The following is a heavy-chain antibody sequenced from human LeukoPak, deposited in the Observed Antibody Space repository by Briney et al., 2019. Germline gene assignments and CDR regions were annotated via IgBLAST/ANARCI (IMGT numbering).Heavy chain of an antibody. D-gene: IGHD6-13*01. Sequence: GASVKVSCKASGYTFTSYAMHWVRQAPGQRLEWMGWINAGNGNTKYSQKFQGRVTITRDTSASAAYMELSGLRSEDTAVYYCARGRYSSSWSLDYWGQGTLVTVSS. V-gene: IGHV1-3*01. CDR3: ARGRYSSSWSLDY. CDR2: INAGNGNT. J-gene: IGHJ4*02. CDR1: GYTFTSYA.